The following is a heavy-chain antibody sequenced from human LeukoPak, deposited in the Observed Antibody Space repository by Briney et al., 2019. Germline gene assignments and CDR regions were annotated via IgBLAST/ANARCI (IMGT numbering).Heavy chain of an antibody. CDR1: GGSISTYY. D-gene: IGHD4-17*01. CDR3: ARLPTMTTMGY. Sequence: SETLSLTCTMSGGSISTYYWSWIRQPPGKGLEWIGYIYYSGNTNYIPSLKSRVTISIDTSKRQFSLKLTSVTAADTAIYYCARLPTMTTMGYWGQGPLVTVSS. J-gene: IGHJ4*02. CDR2: IYYSGNT. V-gene: IGHV4-59*08.